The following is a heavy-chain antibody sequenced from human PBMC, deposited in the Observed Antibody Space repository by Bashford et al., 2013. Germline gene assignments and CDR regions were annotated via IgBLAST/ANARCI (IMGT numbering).Heavy chain of an antibody. CDR3: AREVFDSISYGWYFDY. V-gene: IGHV3-13*04. J-gene: IGHJ4*02. CDR1: GFTFSNSD. CDR2: IGRGGDT. D-gene: IGHD3-22*01. Sequence: GGSLRLSCVASGFTFSNSDFHWVRQAPGKGLEWVSAIGRGGDTYYPDSVKGRFTISRENAKNSLYLQMDSLRAGDTALYYCAREVFDSISYGWYFDYWGQGSLVTVSS.